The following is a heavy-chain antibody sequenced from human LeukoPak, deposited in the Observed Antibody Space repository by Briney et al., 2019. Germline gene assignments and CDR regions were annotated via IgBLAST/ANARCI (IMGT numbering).Heavy chain of an antibody. V-gene: IGHV3-23*01. D-gene: IGHD4-11*01. Sequence: GGSLRLSCAASGFTFSSYAMSWVRQAPGKGLEWVSAISGSGGSTYYADSVKGRFTISRDNSKNTLYLQMNSLRDDDTATYYCIRDSTTFRFGYWGQGTLVTVSS. CDR1: GFTFSSYA. J-gene: IGHJ4*02. CDR2: ISGSGGST. CDR3: IRDSTTFRFGY.